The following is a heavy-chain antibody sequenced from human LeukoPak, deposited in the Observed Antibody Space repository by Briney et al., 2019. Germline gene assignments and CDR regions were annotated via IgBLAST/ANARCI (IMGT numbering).Heavy chain of an antibody. Sequence: PSETLSLTCTVSGGSISSYYWSWIRQPPGKGLEWIGYIYYSGSTNYNPSLKSRVTISVDTSNNQFSLKLTSVTAADTAVYYCARDHPGGSAGGAHWGQGTLVTVSS. CDR3: ARDHPGGSAGGAH. CDR2: IYYSGST. D-gene: IGHD3-10*01. J-gene: IGHJ4*02. CDR1: GGSISSYY. V-gene: IGHV4-59*01.